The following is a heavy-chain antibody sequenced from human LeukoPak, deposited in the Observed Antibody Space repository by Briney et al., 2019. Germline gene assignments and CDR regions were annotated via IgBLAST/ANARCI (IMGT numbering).Heavy chain of an antibody. V-gene: IGHV3-30*18. D-gene: IGHD3-9*01. CDR1: GFTFSSYG. CDR3: AKTSYYDILTGGHYGMDV. J-gene: IGHJ6*02. Sequence: GGSLRLSCAASGFTFSSYGMHWVRQAPGKGLEWVAVISYDGSNKYYADSVKGRFTISRDNSKNTLYLQMNSLRAEDTAVYYCAKTSYYDILTGGHYGMDVWGQGTTVTVSS. CDR2: ISYDGSNK.